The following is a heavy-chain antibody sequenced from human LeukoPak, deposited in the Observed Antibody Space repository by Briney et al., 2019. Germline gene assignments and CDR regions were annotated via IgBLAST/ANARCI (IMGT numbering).Heavy chain of an antibody. Sequence: GGSLRLSSAASGFTFSDYCMSWIRQAPGKGLEWVSYISSSSSYTNYADSVKGRFTISRDNAKNSLYLQMNSLRAEDTAVYYCARRRIIQLPEFDYWGQGTLVTVSS. J-gene: IGHJ4*02. CDR2: ISSSSSYT. D-gene: IGHD1-26*01. CDR3: ARRRIIQLPEFDY. CDR1: GFTFSDYC. V-gene: IGHV3-11*06.